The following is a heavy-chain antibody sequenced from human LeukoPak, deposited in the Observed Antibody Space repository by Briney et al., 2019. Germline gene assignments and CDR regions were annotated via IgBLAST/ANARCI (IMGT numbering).Heavy chain of an antibody. J-gene: IGHJ4*02. CDR3: AKWPEGAMDYFDY. D-gene: IGHD3-16*01. V-gene: IGHV3-23*01. CDR2: ISGDGTRT. Sequence: GGSLRLSCSASGFIFSTYAMYWVRQAPVKGLEWVSAISGDGTRTYYADSVKGRFTISRDNSKNTLYLEMSSLRVEDTAIYYCAKWPEGAMDYFDYWGQGTLVTVSS. CDR1: GFIFSTYA.